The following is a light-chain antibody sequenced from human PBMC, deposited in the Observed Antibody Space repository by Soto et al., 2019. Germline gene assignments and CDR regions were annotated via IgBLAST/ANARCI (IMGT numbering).Light chain of an antibody. CDR3: QQSHSIPIT. V-gene: IGKV1-39*01. CDR2: AAS. CDR1: RSISDC. Sequence: MQMTQSPPSLSAPVGERVTITCRASRSISDCLNWYKQKPGEAPELLIYAASTLQSGVPSRFSGSGSGTDFTLTISSLQPEDSAAYYCQQSHSIPITYGGGSEMDIK. J-gene: IGKJ4*01.